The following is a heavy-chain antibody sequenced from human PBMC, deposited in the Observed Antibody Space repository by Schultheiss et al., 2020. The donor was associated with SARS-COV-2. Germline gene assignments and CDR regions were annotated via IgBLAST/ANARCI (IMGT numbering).Heavy chain of an antibody. CDR2: IYYSGST. V-gene: IGHV4-31*03. CDR3: ARDRSTSMGWFDH. D-gene: IGHD2-2*01. J-gene: IGHJ5*02. CDR1: GGSISSGGYY. Sequence: SETLSLTCTVSGGSISSGGYYWSWIRQHPGKGLEWIGYIYYSGSTYYNPSLKSRVTISVDTSKNQFSLKLSSVTAADTAVYYCARDRSTSMGWFDHWGQGTLVTVSS.